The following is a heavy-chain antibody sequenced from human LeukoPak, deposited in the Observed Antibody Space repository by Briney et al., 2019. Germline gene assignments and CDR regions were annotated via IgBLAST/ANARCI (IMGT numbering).Heavy chain of an antibody. CDR1: DFTFSGNY. Sequence: PGGSLRLSCAASDFTFSGNYMTGVRQAPGKGLECVSVIYSGGSTLYADSVKGRFSISRDNYRNTLNLQMNSLRVEDTGVYYCARGGRWDYYLDLWGRGTLVTVSS. V-gene: IGHV3-53*01. J-gene: IGHJ2*01. CDR2: IYSGGST. D-gene: IGHD1-26*01. CDR3: ARGGRWDYYLDL.